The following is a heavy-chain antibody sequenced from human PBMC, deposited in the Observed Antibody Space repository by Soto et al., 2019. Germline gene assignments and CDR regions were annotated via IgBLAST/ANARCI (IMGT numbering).Heavy chain of an antibody. CDR1: GGTVSSYA. J-gene: IGHJ4*02. Sequence: QVQLVQSGAEVKKPGSSVKVSCKASGGTVSSYAIIWVRQAPGQGLEWMGGIIPIFGTTNYAQKFQGRVTIPADESTSPAYMELSSLRSDDTAVYYCARAPPPYYDILTGYLDYWGQGTLVTVSS. V-gene: IGHV1-69*01. CDR3: ARAPPPYYDILTGYLDY. CDR2: IIPIFGTT. D-gene: IGHD3-9*01.